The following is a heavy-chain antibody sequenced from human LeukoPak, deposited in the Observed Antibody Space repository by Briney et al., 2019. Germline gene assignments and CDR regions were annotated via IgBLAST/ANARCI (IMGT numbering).Heavy chain of an antibody. J-gene: IGHJ4*02. V-gene: IGHV3-23*01. CDR1: GFTLSSYG. Sequence: GGTLRLSCAASGFTLSSYGMSWVRQAPGKGLEWVSAISGSGGGTYYADSVKGRFTISRDNSKNTLYLQMNSLRAEDTAVYYCAKDPARTYYDILTGYSPKGYWGQGTLVTVSS. CDR3: AKDPARTYYDILTGYSPKGY. CDR2: ISGSGGGT. D-gene: IGHD3-9*01.